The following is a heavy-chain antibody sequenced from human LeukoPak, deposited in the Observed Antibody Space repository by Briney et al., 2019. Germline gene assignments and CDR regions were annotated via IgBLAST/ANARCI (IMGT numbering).Heavy chain of an antibody. CDR2: ISYDGSNK. V-gene: IGHV3-30*18. D-gene: IGHD4-17*01. J-gene: IGHJ4*02. CDR1: GFTSSSYG. CDR3: GKDSTVTAFDY. Sequence: GGSLRLSCAASGFTSSSYGMHWVRQAPGKGLEWVAVISYDGSNKYYADSVKGRFTISRDNSKNTLYLQMNSLRAEDTAVYYCGKDSTVTAFDYWGQGTLVTVSS.